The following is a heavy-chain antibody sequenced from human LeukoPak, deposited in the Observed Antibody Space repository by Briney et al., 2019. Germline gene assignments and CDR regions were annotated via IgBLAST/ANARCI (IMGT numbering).Heavy chain of an antibody. CDR3: ARHRYYYDSSGYYYNHYMDV. Sequence: GESLKISCKGSGYSFTRNWIGWVRQLPGKGLEWMGIIYPGDSDTRYSPSFQGQVTISADKSISTAYLQWSSLKASDTAMYYCARHRYYYDSSGYYYNHYMDVWGKGTTVTVSS. D-gene: IGHD3-22*01. CDR1: GYSFTRNW. V-gene: IGHV5-51*01. J-gene: IGHJ6*03. CDR2: IYPGDSDT.